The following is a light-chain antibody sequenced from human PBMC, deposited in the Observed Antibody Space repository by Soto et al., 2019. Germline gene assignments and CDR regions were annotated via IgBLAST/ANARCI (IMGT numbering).Light chain of an antibody. CDR3: KSYAGSNTYV. Sequence: QSVLTQPPSASGTPGQRVTISCSGSRSNIGSNNVYWYQQLPGTAPKLLIYSNDKRPSGVPDRFSGSKSGTSASLAITGLQSEDEADYFCKSYAGSNTYVFGSGTKVTVL. CDR2: SND. J-gene: IGLJ1*01. V-gene: IGLV1-44*01. CDR1: RSNIGSNN.